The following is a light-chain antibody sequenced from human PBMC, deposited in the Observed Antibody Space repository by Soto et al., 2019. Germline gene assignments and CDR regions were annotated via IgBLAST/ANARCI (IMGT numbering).Light chain of an antibody. Sequence: QSVLTQPPSASGTPGQRVTISCSGSSSNIGSNTVNWYQQLPGTAPKLLIYSNNQRPSGVPDRFSGSKSGTSAPLAISGLQSEDEADYYCAAWDDSLNEEVFGTGTKLTVL. CDR3: AAWDDSLNEEV. CDR2: SNN. CDR1: SSNIGSNT. J-gene: IGLJ1*01. V-gene: IGLV1-44*01.